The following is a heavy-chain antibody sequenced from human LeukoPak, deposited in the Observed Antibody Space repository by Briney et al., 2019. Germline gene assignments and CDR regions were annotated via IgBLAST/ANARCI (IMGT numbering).Heavy chain of an antibody. D-gene: IGHD3-9*01. CDR3: ARVRPHYDILTGYYLPYYYYMDV. V-gene: IGHV4-4*07. J-gene: IGHJ6*03. CDR2: IYTSGST. Sequence: SETLSLTCILCGGSISSYYWSWIRQPAGKGLEWIGRIYTSGSTNYNPSLKSRVTMSLDTSKNQFSLKLSSVTAADTAVYYCARVRPHYDILTGYYLPYYYYMDVWGKGTTVTVP. CDR1: GGSISSYY.